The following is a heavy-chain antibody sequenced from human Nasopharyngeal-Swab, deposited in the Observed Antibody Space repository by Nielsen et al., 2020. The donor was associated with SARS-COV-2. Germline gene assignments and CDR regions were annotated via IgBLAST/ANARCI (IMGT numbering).Heavy chain of an antibody. CDR3: ARGVDTAMVKDYYGMDV. CDR2: IYHSGST. D-gene: IGHD5-18*01. J-gene: IGHJ6*02. Sequence: WIRQPPGKGLEWIGYIYHSGSTYYNPSLKSRVTISVDRSKNQFSLKLSSVTAADTAVYYCARGVDTAMVKDYYGMDVWGQGTTVNVS. V-gene: IGHV4-30-2*01.